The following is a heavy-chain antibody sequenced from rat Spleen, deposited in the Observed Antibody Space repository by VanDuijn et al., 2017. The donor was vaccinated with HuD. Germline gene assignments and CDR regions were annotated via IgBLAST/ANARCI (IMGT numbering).Heavy chain of an antibody. CDR1: GFTFSNYG. J-gene: IGHJ2*01. V-gene: IGHV5-29*01. CDR3: ARQNWPYYFDY. Sequence: EVQLVESGGGLEQPGRSLKLSCAASGFTFSNYGMAWVRQAPTKGLEWVATISYDGSHTYYRDSVKGRFSISRDNARSTLSLQMDSLRSEDTATYYCARQNWPYYFDYWGQGVMVTVSS. D-gene: IGHD5-1*01. CDR2: ISYDGSHT.